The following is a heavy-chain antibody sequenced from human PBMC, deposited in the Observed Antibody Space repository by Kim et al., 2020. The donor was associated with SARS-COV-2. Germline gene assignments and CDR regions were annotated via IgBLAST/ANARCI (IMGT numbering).Heavy chain of an antibody. CDR3: ARDAQGEDGYHFWFDS. V-gene: IGHV3-48*04. Sequence: GGSLRLSCAASGFTFRTHSMNWVRQAPGRGLEWVAHFGFGGTAEYADSVRGRFIISRDDVKSSLSLQMSDLRAEDTAIYYCARDAQGEDGYHFWFDSWGQGAQVTVSS. J-gene: IGHJ5*01. CDR1: GFTFRTHS. D-gene: IGHD5-12*01. CDR2: FGFGGTAE.